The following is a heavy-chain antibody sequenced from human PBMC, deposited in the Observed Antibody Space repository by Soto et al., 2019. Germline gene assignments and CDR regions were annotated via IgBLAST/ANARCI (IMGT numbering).Heavy chain of an antibody. CDR2: INHSGST. CDR1: GGSFSGYY. J-gene: IGHJ3*02. D-gene: IGHD1-26*01. V-gene: IGHV4-34*01. CDR3: ASSGSPYDAFDI. Sequence: PSETLSLTCAVYGGSFSGYYRSWIRQPPGKGLEWIGEINHSGSTNYNPSLKSRVTISVDTSKNQFSLKLSSVTAADTAVYYCASSGSPYDAFDIWGQGTMVTVSS.